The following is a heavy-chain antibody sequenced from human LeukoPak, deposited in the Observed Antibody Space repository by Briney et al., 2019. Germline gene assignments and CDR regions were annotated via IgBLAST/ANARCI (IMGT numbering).Heavy chain of an antibody. V-gene: IGHV3-33*01. D-gene: IGHD2-15*01. CDR2: IWYDGSNK. Sequence: GGSLRLSCAASGFTFSSYGMHWVRQAPGKGLEWVAVIWYDGSNKYYADSVKGRFTISRDNSKNTLYLQMNSLRAEDTAVYYCARDRDIVEPDYGMDVWGQGTTVTVSS. J-gene: IGHJ6*02. CDR3: ARDRDIVEPDYGMDV. CDR1: GFTFSSYG.